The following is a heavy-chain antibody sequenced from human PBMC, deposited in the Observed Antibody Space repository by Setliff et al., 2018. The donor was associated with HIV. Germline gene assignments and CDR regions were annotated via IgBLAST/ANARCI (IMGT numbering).Heavy chain of an antibody. CDR2: INHSGGT. J-gene: IGHJ3*01. Sequence: SETMSLTCAVYGRSFSGYYWNWIRQSPGKGLEWIGEINHSGGTNYNPSLKSRVTMSIDTSKNQFSMNVSSVNAADTAVYYCARGWGHDGFDFWGQGTMVTVSS. V-gene: IGHV4-34*01. CDR3: ARGWGHDGFDF. D-gene: IGHD7-27*01. CDR1: GRSFSGYY.